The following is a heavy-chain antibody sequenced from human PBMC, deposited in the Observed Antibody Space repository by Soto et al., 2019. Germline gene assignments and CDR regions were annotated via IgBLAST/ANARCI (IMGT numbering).Heavy chain of an antibody. CDR1: GFTFDDDA. V-gene: IGHV3-9*01. J-gene: IGHJ4*01. CDR2: ISWNSDNI. D-gene: IGHD4-17*01. Sequence: EVQLVESGGGLVQPGRSLRLSCAASGFTFDDDAMHWVRQAPGKGLEWVSGISWNSDNIAYADSVKGRFTISRDNAKNSLYLQMNSLRADDTALYYCAKGGATVTTWFDYWGHGTLVTVSS. CDR3: AKGGATVTTWFDY.